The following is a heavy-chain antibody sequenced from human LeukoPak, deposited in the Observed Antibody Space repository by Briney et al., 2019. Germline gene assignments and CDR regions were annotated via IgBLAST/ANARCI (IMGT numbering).Heavy chain of an antibody. CDR2: ISWNSGSI. CDR3: AKGSGWEAYYFDY. D-gene: IGHD1-26*01. CDR1: GFTFDDYA. V-gene: IGHV3-9*01. J-gene: IGHJ4*02. Sequence: GRSLRLSCAASGFTFDDYAMHWVRQAPGKGLEWVSGISWNSGSIGYADSVKGRFTISRDNSKNTLYLQMNTLRAEDTAVYYCAKGSGWEAYYFDYWGQGTLVTVSS.